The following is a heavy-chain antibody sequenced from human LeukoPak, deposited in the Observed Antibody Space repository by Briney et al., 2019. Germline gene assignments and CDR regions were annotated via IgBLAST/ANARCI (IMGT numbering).Heavy chain of an antibody. D-gene: IGHD2-21*01. CDR2: INQAGST. V-gene: IGHV4-39*07. J-gene: IGHJ6*02. CDR3: ARGAYPGPYYYYYYGMDV. CDR1: GGSISSSSYY. Sequence: PSETLSLTCTVSGGSISSSSYYWGWIRQPPGKGLEWIGYINQAGSTFNNPSLKSRLTMSVDKSKNQFSLKLSSVTAADTAVYYCARGAYPGPYYYYYYGMDVWGQGTTVTVSS.